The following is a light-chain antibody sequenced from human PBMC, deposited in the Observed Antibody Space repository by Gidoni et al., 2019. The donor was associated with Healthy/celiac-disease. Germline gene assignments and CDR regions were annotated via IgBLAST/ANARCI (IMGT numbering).Light chain of an antibody. CDR3: QQYGSSPPIT. CDR1: QSVSSSY. V-gene: IGKV3-20*01. Sequence: EIVLRQSPGTLSLSPGERATLSCRASQSVSSSYLAWYQQKPGQAPRLLIDGASSRATGIPDRFSGSGSGTDFTLTISRLEPEDFAVYYCQQYGSSPPITFGQGTRLEIK. CDR2: GAS. J-gene: IGKJ5*01.